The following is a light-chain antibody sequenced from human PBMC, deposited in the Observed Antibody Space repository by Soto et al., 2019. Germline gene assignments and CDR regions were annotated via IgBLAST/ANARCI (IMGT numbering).Light chain of an antibody. V-gene: IGKV3-15*01. Sequence: DIGMTQCPATLSVVAWERDNLSSMASQSVSSNLAWYQHKPGQAPRLLTYGASTRATGIPARFSGSGSGTEFTLTISSLQPEDFAVYYCQQYYNWPRTFGQGPKVDI. CDR1: QSVSSN. CDR2: GAS. J-gene: IGKJ1*01. CDR3: QQYYNWPRT.